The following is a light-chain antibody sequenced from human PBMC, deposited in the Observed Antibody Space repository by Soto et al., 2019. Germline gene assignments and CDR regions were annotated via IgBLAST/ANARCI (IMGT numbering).Light chain of an antibody. J-gene: IGKJ4*01. CDR1: QSVSSGY. CDR2: DAS. CDR3: QQYGSSPA. V-gene: IGKV3-20*01. Sequence: EIVLTQSPGTLSLSPGERATLSCRASQSVSSGYLAWYQHKPGQAPRLLIYDASSRATGIPDRFSGSGSGTDFTITISRLEPGDFAVYYCQQYGSSPAFGGGTKVEIK.